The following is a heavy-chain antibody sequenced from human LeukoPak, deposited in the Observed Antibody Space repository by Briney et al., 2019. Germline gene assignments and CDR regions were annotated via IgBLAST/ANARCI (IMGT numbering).Heavy chain of an antibody. J-gene: IGHJ4*02. Sequence: GGSLRLSCAASGFTFRSYSMNWVRQAPGKGLEWVSSISSSSSYIYYADSVKGRFTISRDNAKNSLYLQMNSLRAEDTAVYYCASPNDYGDYGGGYWGQGTLVTVSS. D-gene: IGHD4-17*01. CDR1: GFTFRSYS. CDR2: ISSSSSYI. V-gene: IGHV3-21*01. CDR3: ASPNDYGDYGGGY.